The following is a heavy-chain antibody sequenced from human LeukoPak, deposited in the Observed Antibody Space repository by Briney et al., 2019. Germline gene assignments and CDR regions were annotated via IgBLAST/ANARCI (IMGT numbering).Heavy chain of an antibody. CDR3: ARVSEMKDAFDI. CDR1: GGSISRTNYF. J-gene: IGHJ3*02. CDR2: IYYSGST. Sequence: SETLSLTCTVSGGSISRTNYFWVWIRQPPGKGLEWIGSIYYSGSTYYNPSLKSRVTISVDTSKTQFSLKLSSVTAADTAVYYCARVSEMKDAFDIWGQGTMVTVSS. D-gene: IGHD1-14*01. V-gene: IGHV4-39*07.